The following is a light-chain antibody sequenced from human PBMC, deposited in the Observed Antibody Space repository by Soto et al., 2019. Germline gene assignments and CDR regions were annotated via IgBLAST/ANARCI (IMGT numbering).Light chain of an antibody. CDR1: RSHIGSNF. CDR2: DND. Sequence: QSVLTQPPSVSAAPGQKVTISCSGSRSHIGSNFVSWYQQFPGTAPKLISYDNDKGLSVILERFSGSKSGTSAPLGITGLQTGDEADYYCGTRDNSMSDGVFGGGTKPTVL. V-gene: IGLV1-51*01. CDR3: GTRDNSMSDGV. J-gene: IGLJ3*02.